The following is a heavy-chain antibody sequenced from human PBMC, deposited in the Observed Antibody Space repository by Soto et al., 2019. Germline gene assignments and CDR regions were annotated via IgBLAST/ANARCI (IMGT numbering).Heavy chain of an antibody. V-gene: IGHV4-30-2*01. D-gene: IGHD1-26*01. Sequence: SETLSLTCTVSGASITFGGYSWSWIRQTPGKGLEWIGYINHLETTFYNPSFESRLTLSIDRAKNQFSLKLPSMSAADRAVYFCARGGGSDSFDYWGQGILVTVSS. J-gene: IGHJ4*02. CDR3: ARGGGSDSFDY. CDR2: INHLETT. CDR1: GASITFGGYS.